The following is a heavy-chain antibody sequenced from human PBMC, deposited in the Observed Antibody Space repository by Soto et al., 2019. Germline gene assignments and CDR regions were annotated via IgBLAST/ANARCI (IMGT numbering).Heavy chain of an antibody. Sequence: QVQLVQSGAEVKKPGSSVKVSRKASGGTFSSYAISWVRQAPGQGLEWMGGIIPIFGTANYAQKFQGRVTITADESTSTAYMELSSLRSEDTAVYYCARARTGTTSYYYYYGMDVWGQGTTVTVSS. D-gene: IGHD1-7*01. CDR3: ARARTGTTSYYYYYGMDV. V-gene: IGHV1-69*01. CDR2: IIPIFGTA. J-gene: IGHJ6*02. CDR1: GGTFSSYA.